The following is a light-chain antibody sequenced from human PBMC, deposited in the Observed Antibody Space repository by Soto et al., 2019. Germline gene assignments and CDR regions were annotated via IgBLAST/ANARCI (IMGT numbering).Light chain of an antibody. J-gene: IGLJ2*01. CDR3: SSYAGSYTVV. CDR2: EVS. CDR1: SSDVGGYNY. Sequence: QSALTQPPSASGSPGQSVTISCTGTSSDVGGYNYVSWYQQHPGKAPKLMIYEVSQRPSGVPGRFSGSKSGNTASLTVSGLQTEDEADYYCSSYAGSYTVVFGGGTKLTVL. V-gene: IGLV2-8*01.